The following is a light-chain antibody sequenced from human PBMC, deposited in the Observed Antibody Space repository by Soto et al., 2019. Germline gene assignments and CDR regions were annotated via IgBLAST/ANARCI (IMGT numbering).Light chain of an antibody. CDR2: DVS. Sequence: QSALTQPASVSGSPGQSITFSCTGTSSDVGGYNFVSWYQQHPGKAPKLMIYDVSDRPSGVSNRFSGSKSGNTASLTISGLQTEDEADYYCSSYKSGGTPYVFGTGTKLTVL. CDR1: SSDVGGYNF. J-gene: IGLJ1*01. CDR3: SSYKSGGTPYV. V-gene: IGLV2-14*03.